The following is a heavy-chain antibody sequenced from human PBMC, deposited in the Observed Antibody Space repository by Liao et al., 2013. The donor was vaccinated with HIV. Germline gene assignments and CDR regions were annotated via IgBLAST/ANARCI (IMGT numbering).Heavy chain of an antibody. Sequence: QVQLQQWGAGLLKPSETLSLTCAVYGGSFSGYYWSWIRQPPGKGLEWIGEINHSGSTYYNPSLKSRVTISVDRSKNQFSLKLSSVTAADTAVYYCARAVAVAGTGYFDYWGQGTLVTVSS. CDR3: ARAVAVAGTGYFDY. V-gene: IGHV4-34*01. J-gene: IGHJ4*02. CDR2: INHSGST. CDR1: GGSFSGYY. D-gene: IGHD6-19*01.